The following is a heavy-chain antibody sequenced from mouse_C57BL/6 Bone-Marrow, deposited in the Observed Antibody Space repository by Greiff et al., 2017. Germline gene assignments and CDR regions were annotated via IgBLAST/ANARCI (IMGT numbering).Heavy chain of an antibody. V-gene: IGHV1-39*01. D-gene: IGHD1-1*01. CDR1: GYSFTDYN. J-gene: IGHJ2*01. CDR3: ARSPYYYGSTLCDY. Sequence: VQLKQSGPELVKPGASVKISCKASGYSFTDYNLNWVKQSNGKSLEWIGVINPNYGTTSYNQKFTGKATLTVDQSSSTAYMQLNSLTSEDSAVYYCARSPYYYGSTLCDYWGQGTTLTVSS. CDR2: INPNYGTT.